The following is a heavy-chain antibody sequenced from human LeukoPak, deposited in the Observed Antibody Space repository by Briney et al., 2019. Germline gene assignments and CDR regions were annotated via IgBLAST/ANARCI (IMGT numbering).Heavy chain of an antibody. Sequence: GGSLRLSSAVSGFNVSSNYMTWVRQAPGKGLECVSVIYTGGQTYYAESVKGRFTISRENSKNTLYLQMNSLRAEDTAVYYCARNYGLGSYYNVGFAYWGQGTLVTVSS. CDR1: GFNVSSNY. V-gene: IGHV3-53*01. CDR3: ARNYGLGSYYNVGFAY. CDR2: IYTGGQT. J-gene: IGHJ4*02. D-gene: IGHD3-10*01.